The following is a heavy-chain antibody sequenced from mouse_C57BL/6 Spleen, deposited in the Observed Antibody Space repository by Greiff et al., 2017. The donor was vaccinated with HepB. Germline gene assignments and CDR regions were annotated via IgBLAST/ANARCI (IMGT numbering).Heavy chain of an antibody. CDR1: GYAFSSSW. CDR3: ARSGTYGNYGY. J-gene: IGHJ2*01. V-gene: IGHV1-82*01. D-gene: IGHD2-1*01. Sequence: VQLQQSGPELVKPGASVKISCKASGYAFSSSWMNWVKQRPGKGLEWIGRIYPGDGDTNYNGKLKGKATLTADKSSSTAYMQLSSLTSEDSAVYFCARSGTYGNYGYWGQGTTLTVSS. CDR2: IYPGDGDT.